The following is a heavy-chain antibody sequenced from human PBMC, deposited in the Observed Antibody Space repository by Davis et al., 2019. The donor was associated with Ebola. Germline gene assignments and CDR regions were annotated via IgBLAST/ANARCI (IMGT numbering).Heavy chain of an antibody. CDR2: IYWDDDK. D-gene: IGHD1-14*01. CDR3: AHRPGLGGMDV. CDR1: GFSLSTSGMC. Sequence: SGPTLVKPTQTLTLTCTFSGFSLSTSGMCVSWIRQPPGKALEWLALIYWDDDKRYSPSLKSRLTITKDTSKNQVVLTMTNMDPVDTATYYCAHRPGLGGMDVWGQGTTVTVSS. J-gene: IGHJ6*02. V-gene: IGHV2-5*08.